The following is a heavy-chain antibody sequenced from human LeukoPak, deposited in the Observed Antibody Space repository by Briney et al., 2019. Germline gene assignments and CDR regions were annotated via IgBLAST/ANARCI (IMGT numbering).Heavy chain of an antibody. D-gene: IGHD1-26*01. J-gene: IGHJ4*02. Sequence: SETLSLTCTVSGGSVSSYFWSWIRQPPGKGLEWIGYMYYSGSTNYNPSLKSRVTISIDTSKNQFSLQLSSVTAADTAVYYCARLDNGRGAFDYWGRGTLVTVSS. CDR3: ARLDNGRGAFDY. V-gene: IGHV4-59*02. CDR1: GGSVSSYF. CDR2: MYYSGST.